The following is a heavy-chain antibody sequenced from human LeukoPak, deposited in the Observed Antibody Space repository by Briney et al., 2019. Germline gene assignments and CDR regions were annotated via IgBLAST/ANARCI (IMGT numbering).Heavy chain of an antibody. CDR2: IGISSGNT. V-gene: IGHV3-48*01. Sequence: GGSLRLSCAASGFTFSSYSMTWVRQAPGKGLEWISYIGISSGNTKYADSVKGRFTISRDNSKNTLYLQMNSLRAEDTAVYYCARADYYYYYMDVWGKGTTVTVSS. CDR3: ARADYYYYYMDV. J-gene: IGHJ6*03. CDR1: GFTFSSYS.